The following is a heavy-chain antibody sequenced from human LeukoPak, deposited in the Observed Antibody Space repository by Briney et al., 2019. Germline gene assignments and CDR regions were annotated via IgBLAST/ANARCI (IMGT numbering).Heavy chain of an antibody. V-gene: IGHV3-23*01. CDR3: AKAENGLDY. Sequence: GGSLRLSCTTSGFTFSTYAMSWVRQAPGKGLEWASAISGSGGSTYYADSVKGRFTISRDNSMNTLYLQMNSLRAEDTAVYYCAKAENGLDYWGQGTLVTVSS. J-gene: IGHJ4*02. CDR2: ISGSGGST. D-gene: IGHD2-8*01. CDR1: GFTFSTYA.